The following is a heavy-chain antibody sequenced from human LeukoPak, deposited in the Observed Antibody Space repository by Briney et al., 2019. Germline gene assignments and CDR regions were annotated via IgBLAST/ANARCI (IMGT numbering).Heavy chain of an antibody. CDR1: GYTFTGYY. Sequence: ASVKVSCKASGYTFTGYYMHWVRQGPGQGLEWMGWINTNSGGTNYAQKFQGRVTMTRDTSISTAYMELSRLRSDDTAVYYCARVPRIAAAGSYFGYRGQGTLVTVCS. CDR3: ARVPRIAAAGSYFGY. J-gene: IGHJ4*02. D-gene: IGHD6-13*01. CDR2: INTNSGGT. V-gene: IGHV1-2*02.